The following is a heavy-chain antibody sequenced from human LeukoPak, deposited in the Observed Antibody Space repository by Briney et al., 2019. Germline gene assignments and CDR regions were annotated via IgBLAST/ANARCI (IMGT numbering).Heavy chain of an antibody. CDR2: INPNSGGT. D-gene: IGHD6-13*01. J-gene: IGHJ5*02. CDR1: GYTFTGYY. V-gene: IGHV1-2*02. CDR3: ARGEQQLVTWFDP. Sequence: EASVKVSCKASGYTFTGYYMHWVRQAPGQGLEWMGWINPNSGGTNYAQKFQGRVTMTRDTSISTAYMELSRLRSDDTAVYYCARGEQQLVTWFDPWGQGTLVTVSS.